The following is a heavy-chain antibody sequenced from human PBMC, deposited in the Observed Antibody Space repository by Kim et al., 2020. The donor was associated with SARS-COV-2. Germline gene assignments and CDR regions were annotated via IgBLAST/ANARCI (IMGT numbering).Heavy chain of an antibody. D-gene: IGHD3-10*01. CDR2: ISWNSGSI. J-gene: IGHJ4*02. CDR3: AKDTFYYGSGSYGY. Sequence: GGSLRLSCAASGFTFDDYAMHWVRQAPGKGLEWVSGISWNSGSIGYADSVKGRFTISRDNAKNSLYLQMNSLRAEDTALYYCAKDTFYYGSGSYGYWGQGTLVTVSS. V-gene: IGHV3-9*01. CDR1: GFTFDDYA.